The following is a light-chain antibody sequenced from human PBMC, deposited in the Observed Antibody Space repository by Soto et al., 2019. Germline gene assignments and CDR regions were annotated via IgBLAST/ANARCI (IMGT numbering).Light chain of an antibody. J-gene: IGLJ1*01. Sequence: QSALTQPASVSGSPGQSITISCAGTSSDVGKYDLVSWYQQHPGKAPKLIIYEVTKRPSGVSNRFSGSKSGNAASLTISGLQTEDEADYYCCSYGLIRPYVFGPGTKVTVL. CDR1: SSDVGKYDL. CDR3: CSYGLIRPYV. CDR2: EVT. V-gene: IGLV2-23*02.